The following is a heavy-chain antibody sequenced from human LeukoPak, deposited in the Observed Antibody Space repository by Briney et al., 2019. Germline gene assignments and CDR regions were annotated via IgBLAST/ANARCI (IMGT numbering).Heavy chain of an antibody. D-gene: IGHD1-26*01. V-gene: IGHV3-30*02. Sequence: PAGGSLRLSCAASGFTFSSYGMHWVRQAPGKGLEWVAFIRYDGSNKYYADSVKGRFTISRDNSKNTLYLQMNSLRAEDTAVYYCAKDRVGYSGSYDAFDIWGQGTMVTVSS. CDR2: IRYDGSNK. CDR3: AKDRVGYSGSYDAFDI. J-gene: IGHJ3*02. CDR1: GFTFSSYG.